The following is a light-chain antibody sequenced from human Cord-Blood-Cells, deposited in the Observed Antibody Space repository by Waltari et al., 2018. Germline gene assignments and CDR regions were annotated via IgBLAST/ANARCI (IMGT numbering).Light chain of an antibody. CDR3: EQNYSTPLT. Sequence: DIVMTQSPDSLAVALGGRATINSKSSQSVLYSSNNKNYLAWYQQKPGQPPKLLIYWASTRESGVPARFRGSGSGTDSTLTISSLQAEDVAVCYCEQNYSTPLTFGGWTKVEIK. CDR1: QSVLYSSNNKNY. J-gene: IGKJ4*01. V-gene: IGKV4-1*01. CDR2: WAS.